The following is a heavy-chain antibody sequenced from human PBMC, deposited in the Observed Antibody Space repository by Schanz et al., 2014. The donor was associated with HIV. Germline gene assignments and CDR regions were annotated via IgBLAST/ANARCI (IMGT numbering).Heavy chain of an antibody. J-gene: IGHJ3*01. CDR3: RVFMGAFDV. Sequence: QVQLVESGGGVVQPGRSLRLSCAASGFTFSSFAMHWVRQAPGKGLEWVAVIWYDGTNIDYADSVKGLFTTSRDSSKNTLFLQMNSLRVEDTATYYCRVFMGAFDVWGQGTMVTVSS. CDR2: IWYDGTNI. CDR1: GFTFSSFA. V-gene: IGHV3-33*03. D-gene: IGHD6-13*01.